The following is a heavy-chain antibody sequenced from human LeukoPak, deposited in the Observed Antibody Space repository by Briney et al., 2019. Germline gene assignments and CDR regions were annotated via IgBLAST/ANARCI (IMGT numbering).Heavy chain of an antibody. CDR2: IRYDGSNK. CDR3: AKVPVDTAICDY. V-gene: IGHV3-30*02. CDR1: GFTFSSYG. D-gene: IGHD5-18*01. Sequence: GGSLRLSCAASGFTFSSYGMHWVRQAPGKELEWVAFIRYDGSNKYYADSVKGRFTISRDNSKNTLYLQMNSLRAEDTAVYYCAKVPVDTAICDYWGQGTLVTVSS. J-gene: IGHJ4*02.